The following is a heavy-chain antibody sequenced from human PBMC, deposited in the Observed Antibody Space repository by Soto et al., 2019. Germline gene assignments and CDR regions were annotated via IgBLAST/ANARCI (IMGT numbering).Heavy chain of an antibody. Sequence: GGSLRLSCAASGFTFSNAWMNWVRQAPGKGLEWVGLIKSNTDGWTIDYPAPVIGRFIISTDDSTNTQFLQMNSLKTEDTAVYYCSTAHPRGPDFWGQGTLVTVSS. CDR2: IKSNTDGWTI. D-gene: IGHD5-12*01. CDR1: GFTFSNAW. J-gene: IGHJ4*02. V-gene: IGHV3-15*01. CDR3: STAHPRGPDF.